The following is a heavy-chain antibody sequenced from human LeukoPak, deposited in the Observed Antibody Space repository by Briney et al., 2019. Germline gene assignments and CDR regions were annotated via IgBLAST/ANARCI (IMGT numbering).Heavy chain of an antibody. D-gene: IGHD3-9*01. CDR2: INPNSGGT. V-gene: IGHV1-2*02. J-gene: IGHJ5*02. CDR3: ARDLAHYDILTGSGFDP. CDR1: GYTFTGYY. Sequence: ASVKVSCKASGYTFTGYYMHWVRQAPGQGLGWMGWINPNSGGTNYAQKFQGRVTMTRDTSISTAYMELSRLRSDDTAVYYCARDLAHYDILTGSGFDPWGQGTLVTVSS.